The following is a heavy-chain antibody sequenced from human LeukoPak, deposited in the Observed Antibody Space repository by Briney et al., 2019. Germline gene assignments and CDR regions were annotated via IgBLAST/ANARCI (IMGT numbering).Heavy chain of an antibody. V-gene: IGHV3-48*01. D-gene: IGHD2-21*01. J-gene: IGHJ3*02. CDR1: GFTFSRYS. CDR3: ARTRHIVVVIAIGDAFDI. CDR2: ISSSSGTI. Sequence: GGSLRLSCVASGFTFSRYSMNWVRQAPGKGLEWISYISSSSGTIYYADSVKGRFTISRDNSKNTLYLQMNSLRAEDTAVYYCARTRHIVVVIAIGDAFDIWGQGTMVTVSS.